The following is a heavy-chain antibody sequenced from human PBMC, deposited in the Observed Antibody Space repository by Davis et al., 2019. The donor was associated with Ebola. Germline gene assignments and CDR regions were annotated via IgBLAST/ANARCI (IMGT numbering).Heavy chain of an antibody. CDR2: ITAGDGNT. V-gene: IGHV1-3*01. Sequence: ASVKVSCKTSGYTFSSHTVHWVRQAPGQRLEWMAWITAGDGNTKYSQKFQGRVTITRDTSTSTAYMEVGILRSDDTAVYYCARDSSGTNYYYYGMDVWGKGTTVIVSS. D-gene: IGHD3-22*01. CDR1: GYTFSSHT. J-gene: IGHJ6*04. CDR3: ARDSSGTNYYYYGMDV.